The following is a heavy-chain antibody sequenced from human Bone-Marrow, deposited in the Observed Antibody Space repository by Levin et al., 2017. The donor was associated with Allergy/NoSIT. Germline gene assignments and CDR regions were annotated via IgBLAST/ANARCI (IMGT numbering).Heavy chain of an antibody. J-gene: IGHJ3*02. CDR2: ISICGSTI. CDR1: GGRGREEE. Sequence: PGGSLRLEGGGEGGRGREEERRGKGKEAGKGLEWLSCISICGSTISSSSSVPGRFTISRDNAKNSLYLQMNSLRAEDTAVYYCAREREYSGYDPDAFDIWGQGTMVTVSS. D-gene: IGHD5-12*01. CDR3: AREREYSGYDPDAFDI. V-gene: IGHV3-11*01.